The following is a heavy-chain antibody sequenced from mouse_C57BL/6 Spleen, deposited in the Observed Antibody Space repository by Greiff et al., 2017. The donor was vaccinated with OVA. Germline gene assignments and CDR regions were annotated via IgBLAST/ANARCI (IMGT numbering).Heavy chain of an antibody. J-gene: IGHJ3*01. CDR1: GYSFTGYY. Sequence: VQLQQSGPELVKPGASVKISCKASGYSFTGYYMNWVKQSPEKSLEWIGEINPSTGGTTYNQKFKAKATLTVDKSSSTAYMQLKSLTSEDSAVYYCARGDLAYDGSRFAYWGKGTLVTVSA. CDR2: INPSTGGT. CDR3: ARGDLAYDGSRFAY. V-gene: IGHV1-42*01. D-gene: IGHD2-3*01.